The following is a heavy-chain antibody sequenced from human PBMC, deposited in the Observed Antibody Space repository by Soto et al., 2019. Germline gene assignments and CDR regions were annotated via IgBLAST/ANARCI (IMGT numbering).Heavy chain of an antibody. D-gene: IGHD1-7*01. J-gene: IGHJ4*02. Sequence: EVQLVESGGGLIQPGGSLRLSCAASGFTVSSNYMSWVRQAPGKGLEWVSVIYSGGSTYYADSVKGRFTISRDNSKNTLYLQMNSLRAEDTAVYYCAREGGGWNYEGFFDYWGQGTLVTVSS. CDR1: GFTVSSNY. CDR2: IYSGGST. CDR3: AREGGGWNYEGFFDY. V-gene: IGHV3-53*01.